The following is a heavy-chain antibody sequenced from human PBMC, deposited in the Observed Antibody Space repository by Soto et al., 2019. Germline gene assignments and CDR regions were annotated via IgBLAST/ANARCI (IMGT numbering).Heavy chain of an antibody. CDR3: AKDLGDSGSFLELNWFEP. D-gene: IGHD1-26*01. CDR2: ISGSGGST. J-gene: IGHJ5*02. Sequence: PGGSLRLSCAASGFTFSSYAMSWVRQAPGKGLEWVSAISGSGGSTYYADSVKGRFTISRDNSKNTLYLQMNSLRAEDTAVYYCAKDLGDSGSFLELNWFEPWGQGTLVTVSS. CDR1: GFTFSSYA. V-gene: IGHV3-23*01.